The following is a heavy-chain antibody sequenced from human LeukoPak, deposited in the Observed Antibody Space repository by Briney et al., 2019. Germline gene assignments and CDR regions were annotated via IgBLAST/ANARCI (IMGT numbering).Heavy chain of an antibody. V-gene: IGHV3-74*01. Sequence: GGSLRLSCAASGFTFSNSWMHWVRQAPGKGLVWVSRKNIDGSIINYADSVKGRFTISRDNAKNTLYLQMNSLRVEDTAVYYCARAGGYRFDYWGQGILVTVSS. D-gene: IGHD5-12*01. CDR2: KNIDGSII. J-gene: IGHJ4*02. CDR1: GFTFSNSW. CDR3: ARAGGYRFDY.